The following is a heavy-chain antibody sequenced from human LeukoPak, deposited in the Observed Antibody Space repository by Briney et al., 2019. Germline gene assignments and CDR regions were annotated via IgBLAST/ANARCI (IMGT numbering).Heavy chain of an antibody. CDR1: TFTTXX. J-gene: IGHJ4*02. CDR3: ARREAGDY. V-gene: IGHV1-18*01. D-gene: IGHD3-10*01. Sequence: TFTTXXVSWVRXAXGQGLEWMAWISTSKGNTNYAQNFQGRVTMTTDTSTSTAYMELRSLRSDDTAIYYCARREAGDYWGQGTLVTVSS. CDR2: ISTSKGNT.